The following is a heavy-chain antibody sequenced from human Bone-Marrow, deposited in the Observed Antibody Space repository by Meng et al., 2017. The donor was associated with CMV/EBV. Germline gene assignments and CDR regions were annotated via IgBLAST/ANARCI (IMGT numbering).Heavy chain of an antibody. D-gene: IGHD2-2*01. V-gene: IGHV3-21*01. CDR2: ISSSSYI. CDR3: ARDTPYCSSTSCYTFDY. J-gene: IGHJ4*02. CDR1: GFTFSSYS. Sequence: GESLKISCAASGFTFSSYSMNWVRQAPGKGLEWVSSISSSSYIYYADSVKGRFTISRDNAKNSLYLQMNSLRAEDTAVYYCARDTPYCSSTSCYTFDYWGQGTLVTVSS.